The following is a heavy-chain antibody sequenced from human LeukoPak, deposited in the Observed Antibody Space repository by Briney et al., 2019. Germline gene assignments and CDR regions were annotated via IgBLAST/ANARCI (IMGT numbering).Heavy chain of an antibody. J-gene: IGHJ3*01. CDR3: ARDMSTRVTPISYAFDV. CDR1: GFTFSSYG. D-gene: IGHD4-23*01. V-gene: IGHV3-30*02. CDR2: IRYDGSNK. Sequence: GGSLRLSCAASGFTFSSYGMHWVRQAPGKGLEWVAFIRYDGSNKYYADSVKGRFTISRDNSKNTLYVQMNSLRAEDTAVYYCARDMSTRVTPISYAFDVWGQGTMVTVSS.